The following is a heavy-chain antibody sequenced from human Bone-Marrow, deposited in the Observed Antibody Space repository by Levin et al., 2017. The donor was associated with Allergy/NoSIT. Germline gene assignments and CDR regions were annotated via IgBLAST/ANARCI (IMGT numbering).Heavy chain of an antibody. V-gene: IGHV1-8*01. CDR2: MNPNSGNT. J-gene: IGHJ6*02. Sequence: GESLKISCKASGYTFSTYDITWVRQATGQGLEWVGWMNPNSGNTGYAQRFQGRVTMTRDTSISTVYMELSSLTSEDTAVYYCARAVRNQLLSDVWGQGTTVSVSS. CDR3: ARAVRNQLLSDV. D-gene: IGHD2-2*01. CDR1: GYTFSTYD.